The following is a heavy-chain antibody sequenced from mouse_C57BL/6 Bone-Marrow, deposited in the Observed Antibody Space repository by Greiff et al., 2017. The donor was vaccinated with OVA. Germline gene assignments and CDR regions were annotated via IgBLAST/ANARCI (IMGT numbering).Heavy chain of an antibody. V-gene: IGHV1-19*01. J-gene: IGHJ4*01. CDR2: INPYNGGT. CDR3: ARSDYGSSHYYAMDY. CDR1: GYTFTDYY. Sequence: VQLQQSGPVLVKPGASVKMSCKASGYTFTDYYMNWVKQSHGKSLEWIGVINPYNGGTSYNQKFKGKATLTVDKSSSTAYMELNSLTSEDSAVYYCARSDYGSSHYYAMDYWGQGTSVTVSS. D-gene: IGHD1-1*01.